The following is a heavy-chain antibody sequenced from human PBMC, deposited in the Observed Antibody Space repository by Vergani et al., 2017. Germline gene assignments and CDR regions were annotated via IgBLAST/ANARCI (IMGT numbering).Heavy chain of an antibody. D-gene: IGHD3-10*01. CDR3: ARDFYGSGSYYKGYYYYGMDV. V-gene: IGHV1-69*04. J-gene: IGHJ6*02. Sequence: QVQLVQSGAEVKKPGSSVKVSCKASGGTFSSYAISWVRQAPGQGLEWMGRIIPILGIANYAPKFQGRVTITADKSTSTAYMELSSLRSEDTAVYYCARDFYGSGSYYKGYYYYGMDVWGQGTTVTVSS. CDR2: IIPILGIA. CDR1: GGTFSSYA.